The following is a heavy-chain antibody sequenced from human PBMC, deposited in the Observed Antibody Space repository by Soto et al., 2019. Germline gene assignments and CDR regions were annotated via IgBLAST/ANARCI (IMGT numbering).Heavy chain of an antibody. V-gene: IGHV3-23*01. D-gene: IGHD6-19*01. CDR3: GKERRGSGWSVCDF. J-gene: IGHJ4*02. Sequence: VQLLESGGGLVQPGGSLRLSCAASGFIFRDYAMNWVRQAPGKGLEWVSDISGSGDSARYADSVKGRFTISRDNSRDTLSLHMISLRVDDTAVYYCGKERRGSGWSVCDFWGQGELVTVSS. CDR2: ISGSGDSA. CDR1: GFIFRDYA.